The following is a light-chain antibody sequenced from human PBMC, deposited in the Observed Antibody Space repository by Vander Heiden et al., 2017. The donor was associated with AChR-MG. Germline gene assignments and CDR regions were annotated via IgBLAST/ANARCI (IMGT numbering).Light chain of an antibody. CDR2: WAS. CDR3: QQDYDPPLT. V-gene: IGKV4-1*01. J-gene: IGKJ4*01. Sequence: DIVVTQSPDSLVVSLGERATINCKSSQSVLYSSNNKNYLAWYQQKPGQPPKLLIYWASTRKSGVPDRFSGSGSGTDFTLTISSLQAEDVAVYYCQQDYDPPLTFDGGTKVEIK. CDR1: QSVLYSSNNKNY.